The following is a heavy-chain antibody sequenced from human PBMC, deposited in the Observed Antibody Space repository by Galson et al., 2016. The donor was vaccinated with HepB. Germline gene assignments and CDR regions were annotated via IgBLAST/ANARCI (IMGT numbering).Heavy chain of an antibody. CDR1: GFTFSTYW. CDR3: ARDDYARDWFDP. J-gene: IGHJ5*02. V-gene: IGHV3-7*01. Sequence: SLRLSCAASGFTFSTYWMSWVRQAPGKGLEWVANINQDGSGTYHVDSVKGRFTISRDNAKNSLYLQMNSLRAEDTAVYFCARDDYARDWFDPWGQGTLVTVSS. D-gene: IGHD4/OR15-4a*01. CDR2: INQDGSGT.